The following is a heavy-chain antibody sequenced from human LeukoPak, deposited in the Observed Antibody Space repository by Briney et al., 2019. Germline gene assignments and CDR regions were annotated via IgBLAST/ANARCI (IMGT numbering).Heavy chain of an antibody. D-gene: IGHD3-10*01. CDR1: GFTLSSFW. CDR2: IKQDGNEK. J-gene: IGHJ4*02. CDR3: ATIKVRANNYDTDGFEY. V-gene: IGHV3-7*05. Sequence: PGGSLRLSCAASGFTLSSFWMSWVRQAPGKGLEWVANIKQDGNEKYYADSVKGRFTISRDNAKNSLYLQMNSLRAEDTAVYYCATIKVRANNYDTDGFEYWGQRTLVTVSS.